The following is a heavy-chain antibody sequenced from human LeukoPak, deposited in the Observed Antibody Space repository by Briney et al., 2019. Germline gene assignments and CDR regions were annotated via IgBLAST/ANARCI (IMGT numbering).Heavy chain of an antibody. CDR1: GFTFSRFP. D-gene: IGHD5-18*01. J-gene: IGHJ3*02. CDR3: ARRERLGYSYGRGTLDI. Sequence: PGGSLRLSCAASGFTFSRFPMQWVRQAPGKGLEYVSTINSDGGYKYYANSVKGRFTISRDNSKNMLYLQMGSLRVEDTAVYYCARRERLGYSYGRGTLDIWGQGTMVTVSS. V-gene: IGHV3-64*01. CDR2: INSDGGYK.